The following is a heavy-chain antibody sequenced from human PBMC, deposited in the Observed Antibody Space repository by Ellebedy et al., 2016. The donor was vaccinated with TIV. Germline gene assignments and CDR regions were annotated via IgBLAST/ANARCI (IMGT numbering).Heavy chain of an antibody. CDR1: GFTFSNYN. CDR2: IRSTGSDK. J-gene: IGHJ4*02. CDR3: SRGWSTPDS. Sequence: PGGSLRLSCVASGFTFSNYNMNWVRQSPGKGLEWVSSIRSTGSDKYYAESVKGRFTISIDNAQDTLFLQMNSLRAEDTAVYFCSRGWSTPDSWGQGTLVIVSS. D-gene: IGHD2-15*01. V-gene: IGHV3-21*06.